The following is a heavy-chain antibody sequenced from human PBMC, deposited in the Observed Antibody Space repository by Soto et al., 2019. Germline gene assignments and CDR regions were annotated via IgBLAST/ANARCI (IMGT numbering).Heavy chain of an antibody. V-gene: IGHV4-30-2*01. D-gene: IGHD3-3*01. Sequence: PSETLSLTCAVSGGSISSGGYSWSWIRQPPGEGLEWIGYIYHSGSTYYNPSLKSRVTISVDRSKNQFSLKLSSVTAADTAVYYCARDVVSYDFWSWWFDPWGQGTLVTVSS. J-gene: IGHJ5*02. CDR3: ARDVVSYDFWSWWFDP. CDR1: GGSISSGGYS. CDR2: IYHSGST.